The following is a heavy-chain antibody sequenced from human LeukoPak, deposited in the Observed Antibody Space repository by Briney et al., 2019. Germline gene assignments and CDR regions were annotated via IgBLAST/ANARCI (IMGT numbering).Heavy chain of an antibody. CDR3: ARDEVSYYYDSSTTTDAFDI. CDR2: ISSDSSTI. J-gene: IGHJ3*02. D-gene: IGHD3-22*01. CDR1: GFTFSSYT. Sequence: GGSLRLSCAASGFTFSSYTMNWVRQAPGKGLEWVSYISSDSSTIYYADSVKGRFTISRDNAKNSLYLQMNSLRAEDTAVYYCARDEVSYYYDSSTTTDAFDIWGQGTMVTVSS. V-gene: IGHV3-48*01.